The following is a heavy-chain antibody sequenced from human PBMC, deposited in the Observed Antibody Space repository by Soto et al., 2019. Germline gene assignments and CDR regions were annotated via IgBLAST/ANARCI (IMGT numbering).Heavy chain of an antibody. CDR3: ARRTEDIVVVPAFLSNEGDYYYYYYMDV. CDR2: IYYSGST. Sequence: SETLSLTCTVSGGSISSYYWSWIRQPPGKGLEWIGYIYYSGSTNYNPSLKSRVTISVDTSKNQFSLKLSSVTAADTAVYYCARRTEDIVVVPAFLSNEGDYYYYYYMDVWGKGTTVTVSS. V-gene: IGHV4-59*08. J-gene: IGHJ6*03. CDR1: GGSISSYY. D-gene: IGHD2-2*01.